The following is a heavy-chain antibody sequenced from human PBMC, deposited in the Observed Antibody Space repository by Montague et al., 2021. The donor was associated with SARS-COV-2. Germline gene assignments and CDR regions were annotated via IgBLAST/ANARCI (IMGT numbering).Heavy chain of an antibody. D-gene: IGHD5-18*01. J-gene: IGHJ6*02. CDR2: IYYSEST. Sequence: SETLSLTSTVSGGSISSYYWSWIRQPPGKGLEWIGYIYYSESTNYNPSLKSRVTISVDTSKNQFSLKLSSVTAADTAVYYCASQEVDTAMDRNYYYYGMDVWGQGTTVTVSS. CDR3: ASQEVDTAMDRNYYYYGMDV. CDR1: GGSISSYY. V-gene: IGHV4-59*01.